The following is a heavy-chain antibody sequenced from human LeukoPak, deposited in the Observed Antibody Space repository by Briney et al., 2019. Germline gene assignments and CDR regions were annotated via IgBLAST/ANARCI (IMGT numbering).Heavy chain of an antibody. CDR2: IYYNGRI. J-gene: IGHJ4*02. CDR1: GGPISSYY. D-gene: IGHD3-3*02. Sequence: SETLSLTCTVSGGPISSYYWSWIRQPPGKGLEWIGYIYYNGRINYNPSLKSRIAISVDTSKNQFSLKLSSVTAADTAVYYCARRVGAFPTYYFDYWGQGTRVTVSS. V-gene: IGHV4-59*08. CDR3: ARRVGAFPTYYFDY.